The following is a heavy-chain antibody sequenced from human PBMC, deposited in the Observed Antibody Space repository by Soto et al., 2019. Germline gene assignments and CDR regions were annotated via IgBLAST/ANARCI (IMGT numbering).Heavy chain of an antibody. D-gene: IGHD2-2*01. CDR2: MNPESRNT. V-gene: IGHV1-8*01. CDR1: GYTFTSYD. J-gene: IGHJ4*02. Sequence: QVQLVQSGAEVKEPGASVRVSCKASGYTFTSYDINWVRQATGQGLEWMGWMNPESRNTGYAQKFQGRVTMTRDTSISTAYMELTSLRSDDTAVYYCARFVRHQLPTIDFWGQGNLVTVSS. CDR3: ARFVRHQLPTIDF.